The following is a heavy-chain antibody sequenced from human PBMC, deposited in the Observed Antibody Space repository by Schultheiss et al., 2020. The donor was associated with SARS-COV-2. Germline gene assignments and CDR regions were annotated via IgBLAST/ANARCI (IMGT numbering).Heavy chain of an antibody. CDR1: GYTFTNYG. J-gene: IGHJ6*02. CDR2: ISAYNGNT. Sequence: ASVKVSCRASGYTFTNYGISWVRQAPGQGLEWMGWISAYNGNTNYAQKFQGRVTMTRDTSISTAYMELSRLRSDDTAVYYCARVGWEPDYYYYGMDVWGQGTTVTVSS. D-gene: IGHD1-26*01. CDR3: ARVGWEPDYYYYGMDV. V-gene: IGHV1-18*01.